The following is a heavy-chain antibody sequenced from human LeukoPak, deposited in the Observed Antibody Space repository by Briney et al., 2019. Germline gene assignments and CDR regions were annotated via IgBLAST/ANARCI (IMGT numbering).Heavy chain of an antibody. CDR3: TRGAGWLIDY. CDR2: FHNSGTS. CDR1: DDSKSDYY. J-gene: IGHJ4*02. D-gene: IGHD3-16*01. V-gene: IGHV4-59*01. Sequence: SETLSLTCTVSDDSKSDYYRGWIRQPPGKGLEWIGYFHNSGTSTYNPSLKSRVTISADTSKNQFSLKLNSLTTADTAVYYCTRGAGWLIDYWGQGILVTVSS.